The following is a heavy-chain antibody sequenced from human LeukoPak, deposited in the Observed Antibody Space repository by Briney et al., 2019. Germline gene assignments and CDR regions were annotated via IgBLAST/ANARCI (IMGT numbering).Heavy chain of an antibody. CDR1: GNYW. V-gene: IGHV3-74*01. CDR3: ARDWGSSGYYLGMDV. Sequence: GGSLRLSCVASGNYWMHWVRQAPGKGLVWVSRINSDGSSTSYADSVKGRFTISRDNAKNTLYLQMNSLRAEDTAVYYCARDWGSSGYYLGMDVWGQGTTVTVSS. D-gene: IGHD3-22*01. J-gene: IGHJ6*02. CDR2: INSDGSST.